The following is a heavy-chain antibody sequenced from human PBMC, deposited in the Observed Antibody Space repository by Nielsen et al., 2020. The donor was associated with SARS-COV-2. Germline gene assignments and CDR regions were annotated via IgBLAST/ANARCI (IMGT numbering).Heavy chain of an antibody. Sequence: GGSLRLSCTASGFTFGDYAMSWVRQAPGKGLEWVGFIRSKAYGGTTEYAASVKGRFTISRDDSKSIAYLQMNSLKTEDTAVYYCTRGYSGYDSDDYWGQGTLVTAPQ. CDR3: TRGYSGYDSDDY. CDR1: GFTFGDYA. J-gene: IGHJ4*02. CDR2: IRSKAYGGTT. V-gene: IGHV3-49*04. D-gene: IGHD5-12*01.